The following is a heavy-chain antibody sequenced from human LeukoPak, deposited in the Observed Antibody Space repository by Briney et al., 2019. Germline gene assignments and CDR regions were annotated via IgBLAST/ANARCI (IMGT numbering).Heavy chain of an antibody. J-gene: IGHJ2*01. CDR1: AGTLDSLA. D-gene: IGHD4-11*01. CDR3: ARENQIQYDLWFFDL. CDR2: IIPLLDIA. V-gene: IGHV1-69*04. Sequence: ASVKVSCKASAGTLDSLAISWVRQAPGQGLEYMGRIIPLLDIANYAQKFEKRITITADKATSTSYMEVSSLTPDDTAMYFCARENQIQYDLWFFDLWGRGTLVIVSS.